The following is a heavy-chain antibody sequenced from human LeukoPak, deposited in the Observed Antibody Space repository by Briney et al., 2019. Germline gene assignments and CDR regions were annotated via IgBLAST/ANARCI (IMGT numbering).Heavy chain of an antibody. CDR3: AMGYNSGWYGLDY. CDR2: IYSGGST. Sequence: PGGSLRLSCAASGLTVSSNYMSWVRQAPGKGLEWVSVIYSGGSTYYADSVRDRFTISTDNSKNTLYLQMNSLRAEDTAVYYCAMGYNSGWYGLDYWGQGTLVTVSS. J-gene: IGHJ4*02. V-gene: IGHV3-66*01. CDR1: GLTVSSNY. D-gene: IGHD6-19*01.